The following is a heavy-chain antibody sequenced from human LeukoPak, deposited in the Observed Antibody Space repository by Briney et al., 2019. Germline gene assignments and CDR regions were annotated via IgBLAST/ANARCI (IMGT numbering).Heavy chain of an antibody. V-gene: IGHV4-38-2*02. CDR1: GYSISSGYY. J-gene: IGHJ4*02. CDR3: ARVGYCSGGSCYYFDY. CDR2: IYHSGST. D-gene: IGHD2-15*01. Sequence: SETLSLTCTASGYSISSGYYWGWIRQPPGKGLEWIGSIYHSGSTYYNPSLKSRVTISVDTSKNQFSLKLSSVTAADTAVYYCARVGYCSGGSCYYFDYWGQGTLVTVSS.